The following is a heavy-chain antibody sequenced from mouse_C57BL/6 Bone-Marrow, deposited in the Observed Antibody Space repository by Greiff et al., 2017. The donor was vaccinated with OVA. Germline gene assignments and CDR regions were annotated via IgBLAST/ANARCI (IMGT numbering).Heavy chain of an antibody. CDR3: ARELGWFAY. CDR2: ISDGGSYT. Sequence: EVKLVESGGGLVKPGGSLKLSCAASGFTFSSYAMSWVRQTPEKRLEWVATISDGGSYTYYPDNVKGRFTISRDNAKNHLYLQMSHLKSEDTAMYYCARELGWFAYWGQGTLVTVSA. J-gene: IGHJ3*01. D-gene: IGHD4-1*01. V-gene: IGHV5-4*03. CDR1: GFTFSSYA.